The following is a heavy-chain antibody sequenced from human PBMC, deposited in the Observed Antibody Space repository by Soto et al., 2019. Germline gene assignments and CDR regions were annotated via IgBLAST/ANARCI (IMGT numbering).Heavy chain of an antibody. CDR1: GGSGSSGSYY. J-gene: IGHJ6*02. CDR2: IYYSGST. V-gene: IGHV4-61*01. CDR3: ARGGPRDWTSGYYYGMDV. D-gene: IGHD1-1*01. Sequence: SSETLSLTCTVSGGSGSSGSYYWSWILQPPGKGLEWIGYIYYSGSTNYNPSLKSRVTISVDTSKNQFSLKLSSVTAADTAVYYCARGGPRDWTSGYYYGMDVWGQGTTVTVSS.